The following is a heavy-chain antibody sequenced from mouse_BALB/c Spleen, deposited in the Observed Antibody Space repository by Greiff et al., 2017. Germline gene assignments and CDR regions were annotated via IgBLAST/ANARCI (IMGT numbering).Heavy chain of an antibody. D-gene: IGHD2-3*01. CDR3: ARSDGAFDY. CDR1: GFTINDTY. J-gene: IGHJ2*01. Sequence: VQLKESGAELVKPGASVKLSCTASGFTINDTYMHWVKQRPEQGLEWIGRIDPANGNTKYDPKFQGIATITADTSSNTAYLQLISLTSEDTAVYYCARSDGAFDYWGQGTTLTVSS. V-gene: IGHV14-3*02. CDR2: IDPANGNT.